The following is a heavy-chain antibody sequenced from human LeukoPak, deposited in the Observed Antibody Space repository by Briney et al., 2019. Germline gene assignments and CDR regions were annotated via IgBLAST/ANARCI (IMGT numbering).Heavy chain of an antibody. D-gene: IGHD3-22*01. J-gene: IGHJ4*02. V-gene: IGHV3-11*03. CDR3: ASTYYDDTSGHYAY. CDR1: GFIFSDYY. CDR2: ISSSNNYT. Sequence: GGSLRLSCAASGFIFSDYYMTWIRQAPGKGLEWVSYISSSNNYTEYAESVKGRFTISRDNAKNSLFLQMNSLRAEDTAVYYCASTYYDDTSGHYAYWGQGTLVTVSS.